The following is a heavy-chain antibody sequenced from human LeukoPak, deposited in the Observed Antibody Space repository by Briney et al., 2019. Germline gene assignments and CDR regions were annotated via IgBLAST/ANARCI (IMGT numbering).Heavy chain of an antibody. CDR3: ARDMGDWNARQGSWFDP. J-gene: IGHJ5*02. CDR2: ISYDGSNK. Sequence: GGSLRLSCAASGFTFSSYAMHWVRQAPGKGLEWVAVISYDGSNKYYADSVKGRFTISRDNSQNTLYLQMNSLRAEDTAVYYCARDMGDWNARQGSWFDPWGQGTLVTVSS. CDR1: GFTFSSYA. V-gene: IGHV3-30*04. D-gene: IGHD1-1*01.